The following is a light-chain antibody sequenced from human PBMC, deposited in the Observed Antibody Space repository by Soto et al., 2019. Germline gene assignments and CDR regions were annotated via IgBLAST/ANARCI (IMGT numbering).Light chain of an antibody. CDR1: QSVSSSY. V-gene: IGKV3D-20*02. J-gene: IGKJ4*02. Sequence: EILLTQSPATLSSSPGERATLSCGASQSVSSSYLAWYKQKPCQAPRLLIYGASSRATGIPARLSGSGSGTEFTLTISRIEPEDFAVYYCLQRSDWRTFGRGTKVDIK. CDR3: LQRSDWRT. CDR2: GAS.